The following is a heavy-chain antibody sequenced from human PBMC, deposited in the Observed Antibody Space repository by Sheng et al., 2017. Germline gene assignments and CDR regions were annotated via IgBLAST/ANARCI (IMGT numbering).Heavy chain of an antibody. D-gene: IGHD3-10*01. Sequence: QLQESGPGLVKPSETLSLTCTVSGGSISSASYYWGWIRQPPGKGLEWIGTIYYSGSIYYNPSLKSRVTISADTSKNEFYLKLSSVTAADTAVYYCARDSGGSGSYYSYFDYWGQGTLVTASS. CDR3: ARDSGGSGSYYSYFDY. CDR2: IYYSGSI. J-gene: IGHJ4*02. V-gene: IGHV4-39*07. CDR1: GGSISSASYY.